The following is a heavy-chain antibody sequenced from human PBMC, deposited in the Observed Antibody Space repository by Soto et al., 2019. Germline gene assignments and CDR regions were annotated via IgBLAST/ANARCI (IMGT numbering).Heavy chain of an antibody. V-gene: IGHV3-21*06. CDR1: GFPFTIYS. CDR3: ARESEDRYSNLDY. Sequence: PGGSLRLSCAASGFPFTIYSMNLVRQSPGKGLEWVASISITTNYIYYGESLKGRLTISRDNAKNSMYLQMNTLRAEDTAVYYCARESEDRYSNLDYWGQGTLVTVSS. J-gene: IGHJ4*02. CDR2: ISITTNYI. D-gene: IGHD2-15*01.